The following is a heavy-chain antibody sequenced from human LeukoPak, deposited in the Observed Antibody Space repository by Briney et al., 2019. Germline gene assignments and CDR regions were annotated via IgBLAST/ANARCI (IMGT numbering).Heavy chain of an antibody. D-gene: IGHD3-3*01. Sequence: SETLSLTCTVSGGSISSYYWSWIRQPPGKGLEWIGYIYYSGSTNYNPSLKSRVTISVDTSKNQFSLKLSSVTAADTAVYYCARTHEWLLSRLVDYWGQGTLVTVSS. J-gene: IGHJ4*02. V-gene: IGHV4-59*08. CDR2: IYYSGST. CDR1: GGSISSYY. CDR3: ARTHEWLLSRLVDY.